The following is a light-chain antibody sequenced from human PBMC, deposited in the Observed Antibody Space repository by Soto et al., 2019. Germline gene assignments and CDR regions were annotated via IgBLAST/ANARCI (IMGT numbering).Light chain of an antibody. J-gene: IGKJ1*01. CDR3: QQTYSAPRT. CDR1: QSITIY. Sequence: DIQMPQSPSSLSASVGDRVTISCRASQSITIYLNWYQQTPGKAPRLLIYGASTLQTGVPSRFSGSGSMTDFTLTISNLQPEDFATYYCQQTYSAPRTFGPGTKVDIK. V-gene: IGKV1-39*01. CDR2: GAS.